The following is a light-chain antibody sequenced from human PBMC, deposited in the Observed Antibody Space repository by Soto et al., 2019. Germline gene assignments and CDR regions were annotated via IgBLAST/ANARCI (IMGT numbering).Light chain of an antibody. V-gene: IGKV3-20*01. J-gene: IGKJ2*01. CDR1: QNVGASY. CDR2: GAS. Sequence: EIVLTQSPGTLSLSPGERAALSCRASQNVGASYTAWHQQKPSQAPRLLMYGASRRATGLAAGFSGSGSGTAFTLAITRLEPEDFAVYYCQKYGGPPYTFGQGTKLEI. CDR3: QKYGGPPYT.